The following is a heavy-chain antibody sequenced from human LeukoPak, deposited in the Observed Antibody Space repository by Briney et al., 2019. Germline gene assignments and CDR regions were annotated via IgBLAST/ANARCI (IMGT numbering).Heavy chain of an antibody. CDR1: GFTFRSHW. Sequence: GGSLRLSCAASGFTFRSHWMSWVRQAPGKGLEWVANLNQDERDRYYVDSVKGRFTISRDNAKNSVYLQMNSLRAEDTAVYYCAKEWGPSYDILTGSLFDYWGQGTLVTVSS. J-gene: IGHJ4*02. CDR2: LNQDERDR. V-gene: IGHV3-7*01. D-gene: IGHD3-9*01. CDR3: AKEWGPSYDILTGSLFDY.